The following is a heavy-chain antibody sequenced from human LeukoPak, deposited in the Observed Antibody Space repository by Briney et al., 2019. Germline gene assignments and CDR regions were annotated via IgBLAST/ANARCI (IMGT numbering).Heavy chain of an antibody. D-gene: IGHD4-17*01. CDR1: GFTFSSYA. Sequence: GGSLRLSCAASGFTFSSYAMHWVRQAPGKGLEWVAVISCDGSNKYYADSVKGRFTISRDNSKNALYLQMNSLRAEDTAVYYCARVLVHGDYTTNYYYGMDVWGQGTTVTVSS. V-gene: IGHV3-30-3*01. CDR2: ISCDGSNK. CDR3: ARVLVHGDYTTNYYYGMDV. J-gene: IGHJ6*02.